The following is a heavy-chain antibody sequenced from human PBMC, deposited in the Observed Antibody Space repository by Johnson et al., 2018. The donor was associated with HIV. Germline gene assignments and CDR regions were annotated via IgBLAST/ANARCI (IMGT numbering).Heavy chain of an antibody. CDR3: AKALYSRHAFDI. CDR1: GFTFDDYA. J-gene: IGHJ3*02. V-gene: IGHV3-9*01. Sequence: VQLVESGGGVVQPGGSLRLSCAASGFTFDDYAMHWVRQAPGKGLEWVSGISWNSGSIGYADSVKGRFTISRDNAKNSLYLQMNSLRAEDTALYYCAKALYSRHAFDIWGQGTMVTVSS. CDR2: ISWNSGSI. D-gene: IGHD6-13*01.